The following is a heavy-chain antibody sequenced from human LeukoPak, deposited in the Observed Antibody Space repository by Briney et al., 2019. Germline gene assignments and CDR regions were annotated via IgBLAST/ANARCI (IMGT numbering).Heavy chain of an antibody. J-gene: IGHJ4*02. Sequence: GGSLRLSCAASGFTFSSYGMHWVRQAPGKGLEWVAFIRYDGSNKYYADSVKGRFTISRDNSKNTLYLQMNSLRAEDTAVYYCAKRGYSGYDLRGVFDYWGQGTLVTVSS. V-gene: IGHV3-30*02. D-gene: IGHD5-12*01. CDR1: GFTFSSYG. CDR2: IRYDGSNK. CDR3: AKRGYSGYDLRGVFDY.